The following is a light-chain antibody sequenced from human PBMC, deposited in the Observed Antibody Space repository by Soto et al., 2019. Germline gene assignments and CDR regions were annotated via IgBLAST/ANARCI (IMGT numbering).Light chain of an antibody. CDR2: DTS. J-gene: IGKJ2*01. CDR1: QGIAHY. V-gene: IGKV1D-8*01. CDR3: EEYYTSALYA. Sequence: VIWMTQSPSFLSATTGDRVTISCRMSQGIAHYLAWYRQKPGKAPELLIYDTSRLQPGVPSRLSGSGAGTSFSLTLSSLHSNDFASYDWEEYYTSALYACGRGNKLE.